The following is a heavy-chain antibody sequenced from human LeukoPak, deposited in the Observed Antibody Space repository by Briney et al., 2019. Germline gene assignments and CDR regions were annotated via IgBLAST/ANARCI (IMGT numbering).Heavy chain of an antibody. CDR3: AAQVVVATIVY. CDR2: INSDGSST. D-gene: IGHD2-15*01. V-gene: IGHV3-74*01. J-gene: IGHJ4*02. CDR1: GFTFSSYW. Sequence: GGSLRLSCAASGFTFSSYWMHWVRQAPGKGLVWVSRINSDGSSTSYADSVKGRFTISRDNAKNTLYLQMNSLRAEDTAVYYCAAQVVVATIVYWGQGTLVTVSS.